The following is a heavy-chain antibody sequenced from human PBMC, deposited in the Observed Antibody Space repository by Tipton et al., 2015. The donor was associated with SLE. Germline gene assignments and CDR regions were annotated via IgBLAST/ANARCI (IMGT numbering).Heavy chain of an antibody. Sequence: TLSLTCAVNGGSFSGYYWSWIRQSPEKGLEWIGEINHSGNTDCNPSLKSRVTISVDTSKSQFSLKVTSVTAADTAVYYCARHGGHSGFVAKDYYYYDGMDVWGQGTTVTVSS. V-gene: IGHV4-34*01. CDR3: ARHGGHSGFVAKDYYYYDGMDV. J-gene: IGHJ6*02. CDR2: INHSGNT. D-gene: IGHD5-12*01. CDR1: GGSFSGYY.